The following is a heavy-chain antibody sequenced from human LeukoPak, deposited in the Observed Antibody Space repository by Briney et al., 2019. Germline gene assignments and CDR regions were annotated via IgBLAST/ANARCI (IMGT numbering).Heavy chain of an antibody. Sequence: PGRSQRLSCAASGFTFATHAMHWVRQAPGKGLEWVAVISFDGNDKYSSDSVKGRFTISRDNSKSTLYLQMNSLRVEDSAVYYCAKDRDILTGYLDYWGQGTLVTVSS. D-gene: IGHD3-9*01. V-gene: IGHV3-30*18. CDR3: AKDRDILTGYLDY. J-gene: IGHJ4*02. CDR2: ISFDGNDK. CDR1: GFTFATHA.